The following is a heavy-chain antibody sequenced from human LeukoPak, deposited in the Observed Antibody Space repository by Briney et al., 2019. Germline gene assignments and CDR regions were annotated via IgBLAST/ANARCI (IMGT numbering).Heavy chain of an antibody. CDR2: ISSSGSTI. CDR3: AKRFGEGEFDY. Sequence: GGSLRLSCAASGFTFSSYEMNWVRQAPGKGLEWVSYISSSGSTIYYADSVKGRFTISRDNAKNSLYLQMNSLRAEDTAVYYCAKRFGEGEFDYWGQGTVVTVSS. D-gene: IGHD3-10*01. CDR1: GFTFSSYE. V-gene: IGHV3-48*03. J-gene: IGHJ4*02.